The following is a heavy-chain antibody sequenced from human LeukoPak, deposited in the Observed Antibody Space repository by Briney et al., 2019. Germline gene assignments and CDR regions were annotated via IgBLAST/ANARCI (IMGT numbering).Heavy chain of an antibody. CDR2: IDSDGSRI. V-gene: IGHV3-74*03. CDR3: ARDYYGSGRNYMDV. Sequence: GGSQRLSCEGSGFTFSTSWMHWVRQAPGKGLVWVSRIDSDGSRITYADSVKGRFTISRDNAKNTLYLQMNSLRAEDTAVYYCARDYYGSGRNYMDVWGKGTTVTVSS. D-gene: IGHD3-10*01. J-gene: IGHJ6*03. CDR1: GFTFSTSW.